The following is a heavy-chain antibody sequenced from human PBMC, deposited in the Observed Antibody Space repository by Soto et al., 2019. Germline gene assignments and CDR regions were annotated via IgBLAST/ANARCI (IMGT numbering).Heavy chain of an antibody. CDR2: IYPGDSDT. J-gene: IGHJ4*02. Sequence: EVQLVQSGAEVKKPGESLKISCKGSGYSFTSYWIGWVRQMPGKGLKWMGIIYPGDSDTRYSPSFQGQVTISADKSISTAYLQWSSLKASDTAMYYCARLQYSYGYLRRSDYWGQGTLVTVSS. V-gene: IGHV5-51*01. CDR1: GYSFTSYW. D-gene: IGHD5-18*01. CDR3: ARLQYSYGYLRRSDY.